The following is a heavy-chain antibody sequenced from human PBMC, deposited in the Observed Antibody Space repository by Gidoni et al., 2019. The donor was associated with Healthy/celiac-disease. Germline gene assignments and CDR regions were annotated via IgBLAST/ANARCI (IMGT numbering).Heavy chain of an antibody. Sequence: QVQLQESGRGLVKPSETLSLPCTVSGGSISSYYWGWIRQPPGKGLEWIGYIYYSGSTNYNPSLKSRVTISVDTSKNQFSLKLSSVTAADTAVYYCARVYYYDSSGYYYGHYYGMDVWGQGTTVTVSS. V-gene: IGHV4-59*01. CDR1: GGSISSYY. D-gene: IGHD3-22*01. CDR3: ARVYYYDSSGYYYGHYYGMDV. J-gene: IGHJ6*02. CDR2: IYYSGST.